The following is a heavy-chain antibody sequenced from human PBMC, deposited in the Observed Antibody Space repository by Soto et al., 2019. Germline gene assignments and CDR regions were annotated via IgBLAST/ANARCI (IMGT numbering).Heavy chain of an antibody. CDR2: IYYTGST. CDR3: ARPLLGATILSGFDS. CDR1: GGSISSGDYY. Sequence: SETLSLTCTVSGGSISSGDYYWSWIRQPPGKGLEWIGSIYYTGSTYYNPSLKSRVTISVDTSKNQFSLKMGSVTAADTAVYFCARPLLGATILSGFDSWGRGILVTVS. J-gene: IGHJ4*02. D-gene: IGHD5-12*01. V-gene: IGHV4-39*01.